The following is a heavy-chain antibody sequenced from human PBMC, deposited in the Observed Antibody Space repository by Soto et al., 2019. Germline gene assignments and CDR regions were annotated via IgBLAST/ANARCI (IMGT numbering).Heavy chain of an antibody. D-gene: IGHD1-20*01. V-gene: IGHV4-39*07. CDR1: GGSISSGGYY. CDR2: INHSGST. Sequence: ETLSLTCTVSGGSISSGGYYWSWIRQPPGKGLEWIGEINHSGSTNYNPSLKSRVTISVDTSKNQFSLKLSSVTAADTAVYYCARVGFNWNDDYYGMDVWGQGTTVTVS. J-gene: IGHJ6*02. CDR3: ARVGFNWNDDYYGMDV.